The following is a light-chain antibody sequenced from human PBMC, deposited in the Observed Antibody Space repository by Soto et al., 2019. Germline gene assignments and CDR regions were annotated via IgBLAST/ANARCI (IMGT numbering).Light chain of an antibody. CDR3: AEADLLPHA. Sequence: DIVLTQTPLSLVVTLGQPASISCKSSQSLAFRDGNIYLNWLQQRPGQPPRLLIYKTSNRFSGVPDRCSGSGAGTEFTLKISKVEAEDVGVYYCAEADLLPHAFGQGTKVEIK. CDR1: QSLAFRDGNIY. CDR2: KTS. V-gene: IGKV2-24*01. J-gene: IGKJ1*01.